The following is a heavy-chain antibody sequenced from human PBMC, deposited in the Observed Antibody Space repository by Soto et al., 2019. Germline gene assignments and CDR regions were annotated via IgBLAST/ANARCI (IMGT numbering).Heavy chain of an antibody. D-gene: IGHD6-13*01. CDR3: ARASLVLAAVYYSYMDV. V-gene: IGHV3-48*01. CDR2: ISSSSSTI. Sequence: GGSLRLSCAASGFTFSSYSMNWVRQAPGKGLEWVSYISSSSSTIYHADSVKGRFTISRDNAKNSLYLQMNSLRAEDTAVYYCARASLVLAAVYYSYMDVWGKGTTVTVSS. CDR1: GFTFSSYS. J-gene: IGHJ6*03.